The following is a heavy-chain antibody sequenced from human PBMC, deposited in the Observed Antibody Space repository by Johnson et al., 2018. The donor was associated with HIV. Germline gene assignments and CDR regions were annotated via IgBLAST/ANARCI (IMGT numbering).Heavy chain of an antibody. CDR2: VTGTGGDT. CDR1: GFMFGDFA. Sequence: VQLVESGGGVVRPGGSLRLSCAASGFMFGDFAMSWVRQSPGKGLEWVSGVTGTGGDTYYAESVKGRFTISRDNSKNTLYLQMNKLRAEDTAVYFCASQVRGLLGLRWAMWG. D-gene: IGHD3-10*01. V-gene: IGHV3-23*04. J-gene: IGHJ1*01. CDR3: ASQVRGLLGLRWAM.